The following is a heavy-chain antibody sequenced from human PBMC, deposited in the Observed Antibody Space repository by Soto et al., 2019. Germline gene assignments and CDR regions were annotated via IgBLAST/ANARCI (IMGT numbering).Heavy chain of an antibody. CDR3: ARGLIGYDVLYYFDY. J-gene: IGHJ4*02. CDR2: IYYSGGT. D-gene: IGHD5-12*01. CDR1: GVSISSSSSY. V-gene: IGHV4-39*07. Sequence: SETLSLTCTVSGVSISSSSSYWGWIRQPPGKGLEWVGYIYYSGGTYYNPSLKSRVTILVDRSKNQLSLNLNSVTAADTAVYYCARGLIGYDVLYYFDYWGQGTRVTVSS.